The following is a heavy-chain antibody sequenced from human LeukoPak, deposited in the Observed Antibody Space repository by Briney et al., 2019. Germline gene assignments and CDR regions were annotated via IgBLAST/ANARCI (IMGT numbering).Heavy chain of an antibody. CDR2: ISSSGSTI. CDR3: ARAKTSQNIVTGKTYKWFDP. J-gene: IGHJ5*02. Sequence: GGSLRLSCAASGFTFSSYEMNWVRQAPGKGLEWVSYISSSGSTIYYADSGKGRFTISRDNAKTSLYLQMKSLRAEDTAVYYCARAKTSQNIVTGKTYKWFDPWGQGTLVTVSS. CDR1: GFTFSSYE. V-gene: IGHV3-48*03. D-gene: IGHD2/OR15-2a*01.